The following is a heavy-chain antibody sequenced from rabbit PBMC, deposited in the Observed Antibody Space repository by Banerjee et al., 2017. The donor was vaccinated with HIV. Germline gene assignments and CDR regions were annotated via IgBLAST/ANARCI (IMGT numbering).Heavy chain of an antibody. D-gene: IGHD6-1*01. Sequence: QEQLKETGGGLVQPGGSLTLSCKASGFDFSSYGVSWVRQAPGKGLEWIGYIDPVFGSTLYADWVNGRFPISSHNAQNTLYLQLNSLTAADTATYFCARDAGYAGYGYAIGYGMDLWGPGTLVTVS. CDR3: ARDAGYAGYGYAIGYGMDL. J-gene: IGHJ6*01. CDR2: IDPVFGST. V-gene: IGHV1S47*01. CDR1: GFDFSSYG.